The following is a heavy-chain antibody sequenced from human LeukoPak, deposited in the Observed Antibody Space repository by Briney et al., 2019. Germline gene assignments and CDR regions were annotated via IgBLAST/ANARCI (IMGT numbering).Heavy chain of an antibody. V-gene: IGHV1-69*04. CDR3: ARTYSSGWYGDYYYGMDV. J-gene: IGHJ6*02. CDR1: GGTFSSYA. Sequence: SVKVSCKASGGTFSSYAISWVRQAPGQGLEWMGRIIPILGTANYAQKFQGRVTITADKSTSTAYMELSSLRSEDTAVYYCARTYSSGWYGDYYYGMDVWGQGTTVTVSS. D-gene: IGHD6-19*01. CDR2: IIPILGTA.